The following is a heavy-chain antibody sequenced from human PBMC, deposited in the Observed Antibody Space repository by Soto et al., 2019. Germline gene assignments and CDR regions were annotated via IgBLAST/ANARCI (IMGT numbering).Heavy chain of an antibody. CDR1: GGSISSGDYY. Sequence: QVQLQESGPGLVKPSQTLSLTCTVSGGSISSGDYYWSWIRQPPGKGLEWIGYIYYSGSTYYNPSLKSRVPIAVDTSKSQFSRKLSSVTAADTAVYYCARGDAYYDILTGYLDPWGQGTLVTVSS. CDR2: IYYSGST. J-gene: IGHJ5*02. V-gene: IGHV4-30-4*01. CDR3: ARGDAYYDILTGYLDP. D-gene: IGHD3-9*01.